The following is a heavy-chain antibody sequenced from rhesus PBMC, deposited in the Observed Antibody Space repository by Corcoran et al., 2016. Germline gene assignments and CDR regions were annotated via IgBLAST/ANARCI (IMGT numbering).Heavy chain of an antibody. Sequence: QVQLVQSEAEVKKPGSSVQVSCKASGYTFTDYYMHLVRQAPRQVLEWLGWINPYHGNTKYAQKFQGRVTMTRETSTSSSFMDLSSLRCEDTCVDYCARVTLHHYYSGSYYYCDYWCQGVLVTFSA. J-gene: IGHJ4*01. CDR1: GYTFTDYY. CDR2: INPYHGNT. V-gene: IGHV1S2*01. CDR3: ARVTLHHYYSGSYYYCDY. D-gene: IGHD3-16*01.